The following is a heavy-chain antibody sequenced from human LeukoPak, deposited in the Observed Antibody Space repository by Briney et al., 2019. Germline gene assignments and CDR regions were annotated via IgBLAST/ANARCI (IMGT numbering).Heavy chain of an antibody. CDR1: GYSISSGYY. V-gene: IGHV4-38-2*01. J-gene: IGHJ4*02. Sequence: SETLSLTCAVSGYSISSGYYWGWIRQPPGKGLEWIGSIYHSGSTYYNPSLESRVTISVDTSKNQFSLKLSPVTAADTAVYYCAGHNYYDSSGYYKGEGYFDYWGQGTLVTVSS. CDR2: IYHSGST. D-gene: IGHD3-22*01. CDR3: AGHNYYDSSGYYKGEGYFDY.